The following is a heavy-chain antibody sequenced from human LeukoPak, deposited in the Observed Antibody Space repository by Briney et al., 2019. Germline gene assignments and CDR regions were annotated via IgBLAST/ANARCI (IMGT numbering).Heavy chain of an antibody. D-gene: IGHD1-26*01. J-gene: IGHJ4*02. V-gene: IGHV1-18*01. CDR1: GYTLTNYG. CDR2: ISGYSGNT. CDR3: ARDAVSRTTVGGIDY. Sequence: ASVKVSCKASGYTLTNYGISLVRQAPGQGLEWMGWISGYSGNTKYAEKIQGRVTMTTDTSTSTTYTELRSLRSDDTAVYYSARDAVSRTTVGGIDYWGQGTLVTVSS.